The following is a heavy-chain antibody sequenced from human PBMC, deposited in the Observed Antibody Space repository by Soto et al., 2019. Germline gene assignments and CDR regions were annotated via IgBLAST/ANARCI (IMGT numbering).Heavy chain of an antibody. V-gene: IGHV4-59*01. CDR2: TYYSRST. CDR3: ERVRGTAGKRYFDY. Sequence: AETLSLTFTVSGGSMIAYYWTWMRQPPGKGLQWIGYTYYSRSTTYNPSLKSRVTISVDSSKNQFSLKLDSVTPADTAVYYCERVRGTAGKRYFDYWGPGTLVTVYS. D-gene: IGHD6-13*01. CDR1: GGSMIAYY. J-gene: IGHJ4*02.